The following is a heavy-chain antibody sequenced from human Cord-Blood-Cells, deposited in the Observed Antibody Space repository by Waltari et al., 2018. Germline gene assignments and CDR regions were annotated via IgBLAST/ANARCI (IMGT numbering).Heavy chain of an antibody. J-gene: IGHJ3*02. CDR1: GFTFSSYE. V-gene: IGHV3-48*03. Sequence: EVQLVESGGGLVQPGGSLRLSCAASGFTFSSYEMNWVRQAPGKGLEWVSYISSSGSTIYYADSVKCRFTISRDNAKNSLYLQMNSLRAEDTAVYYCARDKYCGGDCYSGGDAFDIWGQGTMVTVSS. D-gene: IGHD2-21*02. CDR3: ARDKYCGGDCYSGGDAFDI. CDR2: ISSSGSTI.